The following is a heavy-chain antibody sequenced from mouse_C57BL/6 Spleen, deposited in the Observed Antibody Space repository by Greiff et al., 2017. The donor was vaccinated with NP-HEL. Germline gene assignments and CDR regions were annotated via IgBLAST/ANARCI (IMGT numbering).Heavy chain of an antibody. V-gene: IGHV2-5*01. CDR2: ICSGGST. J-gene: IGHJ3*01. CDR3: AKSYGSSSWFAY. CDR1: GFSLTSYG. Sequence: VQLQESGPGLVQPSPSLSITCTVSGFSLTSYGVHWVRQSPGQGLEWLGVICSGGSTDYNAAFMSRLSITKDNSKSQVFFKMNSLQADDTAIYYCAKSYGSSSWFAYWGQGTLVTVSA. D-gene: IGHD1-1*01.